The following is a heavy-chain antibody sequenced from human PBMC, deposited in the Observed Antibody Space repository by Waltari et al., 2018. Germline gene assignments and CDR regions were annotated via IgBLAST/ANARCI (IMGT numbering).Heavy chain of an antibody. V-gene: IGHV1-18*01. Sequence: QVHLVQSGTEVKQPGASVKVSCKASGYRFTSYGITWVRQAPGQGLEWMGWINTYDGNTNYGQELQGRLTMTTDTITTTAYMELRGLRADDTALYFCARDAFRFLDFWGQ. CDR2: INTYDGNT. D-gene: IGHD3-3*01. CDR1: GYRFTSYG. J-gene: IGHJ4*02. CDR3: ARDAFRFLDF.